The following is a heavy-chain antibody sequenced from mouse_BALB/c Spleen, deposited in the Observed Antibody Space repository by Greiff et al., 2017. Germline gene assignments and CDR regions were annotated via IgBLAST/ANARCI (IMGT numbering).Heavy chain of an antibody. CDR1: GFTFTDYY. CDR3: ASYYDYIYAMDY. J-gene: IGHJ4*01. CDR2: IRNKANGYTT. Sequence: EVKLMESGGGLVQPGGSLRLSCATSGFTFTDYYMSWVRQPPGKALEWLGFIRNKANGYTTEYSASVKGRFTISRDNSQSILYLQMNTLRAEDSATYYCASYYDYIYAMDYWGQGTSVTVSS. V-gene: IGHV7-3*02. D-gene: IGHD2-4*01.